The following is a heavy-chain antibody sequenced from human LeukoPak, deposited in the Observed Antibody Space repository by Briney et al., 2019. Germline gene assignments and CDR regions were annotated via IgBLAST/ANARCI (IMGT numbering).Heavy chain of an antibody. CDR1: GFTFSSYA. CDR2: ISSNGGST. V-gene: IGHV3-64*01. Sequence: GGSLRLSCAASGFTFSSYAMHWVRQAPGKGLEYVSAISSNGGSTYYANSVKGRFTISRDNSKNTLYLQMGSLRAEDMAVYYCARAPNNIVLMLYLDYWGQGTLVTVSS. J-gene: IGHJ4*02. D-gene: IGHD2-8*01. CDR3: ARAPNNIVLMLYLDY.